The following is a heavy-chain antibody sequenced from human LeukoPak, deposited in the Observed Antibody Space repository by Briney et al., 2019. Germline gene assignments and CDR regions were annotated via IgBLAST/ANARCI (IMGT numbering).Heavy chain of an antibody. D-gene: IGHD2-21*02. CDR3: ARDRGDGDIYFDF. CDR1: GFTFSDYY. V-gene: IGHV3-11*06. J-gene: IGHJ4*02. Sequence: GGSLRLSCAASGFTFSDYYMSWVRQAPGKGLEWVSYISGSSGYTKYADSVKGRFTTSRDNAKNSLYLQMSSLGAEDTAVYYCARDRGDGDIYFDFWGQGTLVTVSS. CDR2: ISGSSGYT.